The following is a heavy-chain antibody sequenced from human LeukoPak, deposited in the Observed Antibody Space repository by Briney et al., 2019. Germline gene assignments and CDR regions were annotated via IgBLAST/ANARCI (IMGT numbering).Heavy chain of an antibody. CDR3: ASGYSYGLGAFDI. Sequence: PGRSLRLSCAASGFTFSSYGMHWVRQAPGKGLEWVAVISYDGSNKYYADSVKGRFTISRDNSKNTLYLQMNSLRAEDTAVYYCASGYSYGLGAFDIWGQGTMVTVSS. CDR2: ISYDGSNK. J-gene: IGHJ3*02. CDR1: GFTFSSYG. V-gene: IGHV3-30*03. D-gene: IGHD5-18*01.